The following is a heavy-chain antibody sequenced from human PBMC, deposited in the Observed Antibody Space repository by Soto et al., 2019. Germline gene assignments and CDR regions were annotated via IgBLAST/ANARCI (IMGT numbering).Heavy chain of an antibody. D-gene: IGHD6-19*01. Sequence: QDQLVQSGVEVKKPGASVKVSCKASGYSFTNYGITWVRQAPGQGFEWMGWISAYNGNTNYAQKFKGRVTLTPDASTSTAYLELRRLRSADTAVYYCARDRGVAPPVAGNTHYYYYMDVWGKGTTVTVSS. CDR1: GYSFTNYG. J-gene: IGHJ6*03. CDR2: ISAYNGNT. V-gene: IGHV1-18*01. CDR3: ARDRGVAPPVAGNTHYYYYMDV.